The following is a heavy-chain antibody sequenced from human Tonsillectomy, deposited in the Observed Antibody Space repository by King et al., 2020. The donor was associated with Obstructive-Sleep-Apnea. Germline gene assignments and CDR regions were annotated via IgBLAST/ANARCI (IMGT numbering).Heavy chain of an antibody. CDR2: ISYDGNNT. CDR3: ARDVGLTIFGVAHYHYYGMDV. J-gene: IGHJ6*02. V-gene: IGHV3-30*04. Sequence: VQLVESGGGVVQPGRSLRLSCAASGFTFSSCAMHWVRQAPGNGLEWVAVISYDGNNTYYADSVKGRFTISRDNSKNTLYLQMNSLRPEDTAVYYCARDVGLTIFGVAHYHYYGMDVWGQGTTVTVSS. CDR1: GFTFSSCA. D-gene: IGHD3-3*01.